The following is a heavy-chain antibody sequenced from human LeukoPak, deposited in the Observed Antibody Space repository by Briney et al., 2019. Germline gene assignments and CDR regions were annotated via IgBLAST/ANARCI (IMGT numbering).Heavy chain of an antibody. D-gene: IGHD1-26*01. CDR1: GGSFSGYY. J-gene: IGHJ6*03. CDR2: INHSGST. V-gene: IGHV4-34*01. Sequence: PSETLSLTCAVYGGSFSGYYWSWIRQPPGKGLEWIGEINHSGSTNYNPSLKSRVTISVDTSKNQFSLKLSSVTAADTAVYYCASIVVGAPRPYYYYYYYMDVWGKGTTVTISS. CDR3: ASIVVGAPRPYYYYYYYMDV.